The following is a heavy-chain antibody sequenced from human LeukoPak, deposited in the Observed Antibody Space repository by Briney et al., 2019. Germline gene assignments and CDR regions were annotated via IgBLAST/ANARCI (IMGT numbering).Heavy chain of an antibody. CDR3: ATGAPEVTGLDY. Sequence: GGSLRLSCAASGFTFSNAWMNWVRQAPGKGLEWVGRIKSKSVGGTIEYAPPVKGRFTISRDDSKNTLYLQVNCLATEDTAVYYCATGAPEVTGLDYWGQGTLVTVSS. CDR2: IKSKSVGGTI. V-gene: IGHV3-15*01. J-gene: IGHJ4*02. D-gene: IGHD1-14*01. CDR1: GFTFSNAW.